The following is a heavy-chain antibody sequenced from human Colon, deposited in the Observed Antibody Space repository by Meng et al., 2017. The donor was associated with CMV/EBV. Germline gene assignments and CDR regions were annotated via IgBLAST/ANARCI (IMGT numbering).Heavy chain of an antibody. CDR2: MNPNSGDT. D-gene: IGHD1-14*01. CDR1: GYTFTNYD. Sequence: ASVKVSCKASGYTFTNYDINWVRQAAGQGLEWVGWMNPNSGDTGYAQKLQGRVTVTTNTSTSTAYMELSSLRSESTAVYYGARGGRGGRMWGFDYWGQGTLVTVSS. J-gene: IGHJ4*02. V-gene: IGHV1-8*01. CDR3: ARGGRGGRMWGFDY.